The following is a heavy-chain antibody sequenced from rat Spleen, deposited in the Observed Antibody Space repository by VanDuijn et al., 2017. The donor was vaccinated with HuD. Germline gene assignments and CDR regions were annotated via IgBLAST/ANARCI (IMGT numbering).Heavy chain of an antibody. Sequence: EVQLQESGPGLVKPSQSLSLTCSVTGYSITSFYRWNWIRRFPGNKLEWMGYINSAGSTNYNPSLKSRISITRDTSRNQFFLQVNSVTTEDTATYYCAKTTVAYYYVLDAWGQGASVTVSS. J-gene: IGHJ4*01. CDR2: INSAGST. CDR1: GYSITSFYR. CDR3: AKTTVAYYYVLDA. V-gene: IGHV3-3*01. D-gene: IGHD1-3*01.